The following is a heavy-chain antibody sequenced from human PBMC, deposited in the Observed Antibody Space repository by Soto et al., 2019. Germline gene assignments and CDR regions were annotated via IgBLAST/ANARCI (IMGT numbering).Heavy chain of an antibody. D-gene: IGHD6-13*01. Sequence: EVQLLESGGGLVQPGGSLRLSCAASGFTFSNYAMNWVRQAPGKGLEWVAAISASGTSTYYADSVKGRFTISRDNSKNKLYLPMKSLRAKDTAVDHCAKGHLTSSWYPDYWGQGTLVTVSS. CDR3: AKGHLTSSWYPDY. CDR1: GFTFSNYA. J-gene: IGHJ4*02. CDR2: ISASGTST. V-gene: IGHV3-23*01.